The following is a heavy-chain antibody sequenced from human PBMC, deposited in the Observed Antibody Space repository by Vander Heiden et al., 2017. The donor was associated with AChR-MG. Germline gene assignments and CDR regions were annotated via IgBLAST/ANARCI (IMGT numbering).Heavy chain of an antibody. CDR3: ARDRYYGSGSYYDNYYYYYGMDV. J-gene: IGHJ6*02. V-gene: IGHV3-30-3*01. D-gene: IGHD3-10*01. CDR1: GFTFSSYA. Sequence: QVQLVESGGGVVQPGRSLRLSCAASGFTFSSYAIHWVRQAPGKGLGWVAVISYDGSNKYYADSVKGRFTISRDNSKNTLYLQMNSLRAEDTAVYYCARDRYYGSGSYYDNYYYYYGMDVWGQGTTVTVSS. CDR2: ISYDGSNK.